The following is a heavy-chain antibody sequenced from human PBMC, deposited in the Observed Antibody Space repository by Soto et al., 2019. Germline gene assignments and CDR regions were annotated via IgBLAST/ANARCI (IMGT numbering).Heavy chain of an antibody. V-gene: IGHV3-21*01. CDR1: GSTFSSYS. J-gene: IGHJ4*02. CDR2: ISSGSSYI. CDR3: ARDRGITGTPGLGY. Sequence: GGSLRLSCAASGSTFSSYSMNWVRQAPGKGLEWVSPISSGSSYIYYADSVKGRFTISRDNAKNSLYLQMNSLRAEDTAVYYCARDRGITGTPGLGYWGQGTLVTVSS. D-gene: IGHD1-7*01.